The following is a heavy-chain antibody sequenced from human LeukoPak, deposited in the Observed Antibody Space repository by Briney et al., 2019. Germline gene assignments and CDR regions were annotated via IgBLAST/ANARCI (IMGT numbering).Heavy chain of an antibody. CDR2: IYYSGST. J-gene: IGHJ5*02. V-gene: IGHV4-39*07. D-gene: IGHD3-22*01. CDR3: ARDTRSGYYYGNWFDP. CDR1: GGSISSSSYY. Sequence: SETLSLTCTVSGGSISSSSYYWGWIRQPPGKGLEWIGSIYYSGSTYYNPSLNSRVTISVDTSKNQFSLKLSSVTAADTAVYYCARDTRSGYYYGNWFDPWGQGTLVTVSS.